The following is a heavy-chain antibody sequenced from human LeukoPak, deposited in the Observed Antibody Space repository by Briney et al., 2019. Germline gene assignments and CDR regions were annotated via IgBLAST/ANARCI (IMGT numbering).Heavy chain of an antibody. CDR1: GGSISSGGFY. CDR2: ISYSGNT. Sequence: SETLSLTCSVSGGSISSGGFYWNWIRRHPGKGLEWIGHISYSGNTYYNPSLKSRVSISVDTSKNQFSLKLSSVTAADTAMYYCARDQVGTISFDCWGQGTLVTVSS. D-gene: IGHD1-26*01. V-gene: IGHV4-31*03. CDR3: ARDQVGTISFDC. J-gene: IGHJ4*02.